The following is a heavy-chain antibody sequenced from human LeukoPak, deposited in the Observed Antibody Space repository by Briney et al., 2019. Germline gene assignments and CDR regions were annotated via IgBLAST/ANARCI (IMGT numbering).Heavy chain of an antibody. J-gene: IGHJ3*02. CDR2: MNPNSGNT. D-gene: IGHD3-22*01. CDR3: ARHYYDSSGAAFDI. Sequence: ASVKVSCKASGYTFTSYDINWVRQATGQELEWMGWMNPNSGNTGYAQKFQGRVTMTRNTSISTAYMELSSLRSEDTAVYYCARHYYDSSGAAFDIWGQGTMVTVSS. CDR1: GYTFTSYD. V-gene: IGHV1-8*01.